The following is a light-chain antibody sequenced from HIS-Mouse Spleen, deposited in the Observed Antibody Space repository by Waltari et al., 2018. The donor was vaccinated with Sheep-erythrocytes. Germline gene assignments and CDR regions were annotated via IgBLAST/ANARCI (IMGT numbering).Light chain of an antibody. V-gene: IGLV2-11*01. CDR1: SSDVGGSNS. CDR3: CSYAGSYNHV. J-gene: IGLJ1*01. Sequence: QSALTQPRSVSGSPGQSVTISCTGTSSDVGGSNSVSWYQQHPGNAPKLMIYDVSKRPSGVPDRFSGSKSGNTASLTISGLQAEDEADYYCCSYAGSYNHVFATGTKVTVL. CDR2: DVS.